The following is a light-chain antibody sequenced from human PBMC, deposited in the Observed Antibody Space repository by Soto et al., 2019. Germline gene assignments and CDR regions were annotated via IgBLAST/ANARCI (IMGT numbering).Light chain of an antibody. CDR3: QQYSSYPLT. Sequence: DTQMTQSPSTLSASVGDRVTITCRASETISTWLAWYQQKPGQAPKLLIYSSSFLESGVPSRFSGSGSGTEFTLTISSLQPDDFATYYCQQYSSYPLTFGGGTKVEIK. V-gene: IGKV1-5*01. CDR2: SSS. CDR1: ETISTW. J-gene: IGKJ4*01.